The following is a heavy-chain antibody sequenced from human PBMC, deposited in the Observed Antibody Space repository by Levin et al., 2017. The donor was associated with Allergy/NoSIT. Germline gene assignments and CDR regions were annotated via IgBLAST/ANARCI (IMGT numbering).Heavy chain of an antibody. J-gene: IGHJ4*02. D-gene: IGHD6-13*01. CDR2: ISYDGSNK. Sequence: PGESLKISCAASGFTFSSYAMHWVRQAPGKGLEWVAVISYDGSNKYYADSVKGRFTISRDNSKNTLYLQMNSLRAEDTAVYYCARVQSIAAAVGHFDYWGQGTLVTVSS. V-gene: IGHV3-30-3*01. CDR1: GFTFSSYA. CDR3: ARVQSIAAAVGHFDY.